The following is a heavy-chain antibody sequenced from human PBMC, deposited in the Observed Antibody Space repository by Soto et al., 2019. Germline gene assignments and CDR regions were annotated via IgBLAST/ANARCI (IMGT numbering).Heavy chain of an antibody. CDR2: IWYDGSNR. J-gene: IGHJ6*02. Sequence: QVQLVESGGGVVQPGRSLRLSCAASGFTFSNYGMHWVRQAPGKGLEWVAVIWYDGSNRYYADSVKGRFTISRDNSKNTVYLQMISLRAEDTAVYYCARDSWGMDVWGQGTTVTVSS. CDR1: GFTFSNYG. V-gene: IGHV3-33*01. CDR3: ARDSWGMDV.